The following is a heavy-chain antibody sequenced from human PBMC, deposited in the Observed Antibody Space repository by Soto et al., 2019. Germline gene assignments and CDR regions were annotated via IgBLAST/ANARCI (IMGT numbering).Heavy chain of an antibody. D-gene: IGHD1-1*01. CDR2: LYDVDGS. CDR3: ATWHEREHAYDV. Sequence: DVQLVESGGGLIQPGESLRLSCAAFGLTISGKKYVAWVRQAPGKGLEWVSALYDVDGSFYAXSVKGRFTTSSDSSKTTVXLQMNDLRPDDXAVYYCATWHEREHAYDVWGQGTTVTVSS. CDR1: GLTISGKKY. J-gene: IGHJ3*01. V-gene: IGHV3-53*01.